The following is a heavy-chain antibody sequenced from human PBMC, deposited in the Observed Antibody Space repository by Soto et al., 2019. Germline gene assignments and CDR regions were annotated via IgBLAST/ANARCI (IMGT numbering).Heavy chain of an antibody. V-gene: IGHV5-10-1*04. CDR2: MAPRDSCV. Sequence: PGESLNIYCTGFGYTFTTFWISWVREMPGKGLGWMGRMAPRDSCVNHSPSLQRQVTMSVDKSISDAYLQGGSLKAPDSAMYYCARVYCTTSTCDRWFDPWGQGPLGTVS. J-gene: IGHJ5*02. CDR1: GYTFTTFW. CDR3: ARVYCTTSTCDRWFDP. D-gene: IGHD2-8*01.